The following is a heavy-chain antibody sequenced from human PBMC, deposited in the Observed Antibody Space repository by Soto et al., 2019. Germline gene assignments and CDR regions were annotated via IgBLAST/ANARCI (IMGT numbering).Heavy chain of an antibody. Sequence: QVQLQESGPGLVKPSETLSLTCTVSGGSISNYYWSWIRQPPGKGLEWIGYIYYSGKTNYNPPLKSRVTISVDTSKNQFSLKLNSVTAADTAVYYCARDSAVPGPLDYWGQGTLVTVSS. CDR1: GGSISNYY. J-gene: IGHJ4*02. V-gene: IGHV4-59*01. CDR2: IYYSGKT. CDR3: ARDSAVPGPLDY. D-gene: IGHD6-19*01.